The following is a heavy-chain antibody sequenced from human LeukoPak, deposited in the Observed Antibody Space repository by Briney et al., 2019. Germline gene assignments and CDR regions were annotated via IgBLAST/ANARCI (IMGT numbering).Heavy chain of an antibody. J-gene: IGHJ3*01. D-gene: IGHD5-12*01. Sequence: KEAGPTLVKPTHPLTLTCTFPGFSFISREVGVGWIRQPPGKALEWLALVYWDDDKRYSPSLKSRLTITKDTSRNQVVLRMTNMDPEDTATYFCAHRQYSGNILHFNDAFDVWGQGTKVTVSS. CDR1: GFSFISREVG. CDR2: VYWDDDK. V-gene: IGHV2-5*02. CDR3: AHRQYSGNILHFNDAFDV.